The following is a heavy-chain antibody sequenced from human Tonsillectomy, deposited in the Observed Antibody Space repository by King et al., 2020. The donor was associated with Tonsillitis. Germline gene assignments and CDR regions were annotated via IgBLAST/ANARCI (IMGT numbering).Heavy chain of an antibody. J-gene: IGHJ4*02. Sequence: QVQLVKSGGGVVQPGRSLRLSCAASGFTFSSYGMHWVRQAPGKGLEWVAVLSYDGRTKYYADSVMRRFTISKDNSKNTLYLQMNFPRAEDTAVYYCARDPDYGGNSGFDYWGQGTLVTVSS. CDR1: GFTFSSYG. CDR3: ARDPDYGGNSGFDY. CDR2: LSYDGRTK. D-gene: IGHD4-23*01. V-gene: IGHV3-33*05.